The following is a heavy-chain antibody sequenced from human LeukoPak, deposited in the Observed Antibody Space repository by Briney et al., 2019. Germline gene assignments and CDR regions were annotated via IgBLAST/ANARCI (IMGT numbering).Heavy chain of an antibody. V-gene: IGHV3-20*04. CDR1: GLTFGNYG. D-gene: IGHD1-14*01. CDR2: INWNGGST. J-gene: IGHJ6*03. Sequence: GGSLRLSCAASGLTFGNYGMSWVRQAPGKGLEWVSGINWNGGSTGYADSVEGRFTIFRDNAKNSQYLQMNSLRPEDTAVYYCARDPQFPDNYYYYMDVWGKGTTVTVSS. CDR3: ARDPQFPDNYYYYMDV.